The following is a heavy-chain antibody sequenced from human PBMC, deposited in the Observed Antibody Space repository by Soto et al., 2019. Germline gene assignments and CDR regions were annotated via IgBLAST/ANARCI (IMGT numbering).Heavy chain of an antibody. V-gene: IGHV3-11*05. CDR1: GFPFSDYY. CDR3: ARRRPTGYYNY. D-gene: IGHD3-9*01. Sequence: QVQLVESGGDLGKPGGSLRLSCAPSGFPFSDYYMSWIRQAPGKGLEWVSSIGSSSSYTNYADSVKGRFTISRDNAKNSLYLQMNSLRAEDTAVYYCARRRPTGYYNYWGQGTLVTVSA. J-gene: IGHJ4*02. CDR2: IGSSSSYT.